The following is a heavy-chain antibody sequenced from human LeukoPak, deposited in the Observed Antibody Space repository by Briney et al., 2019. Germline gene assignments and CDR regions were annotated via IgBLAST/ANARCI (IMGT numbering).Heavy chain of an antibody. J-gene: IGHJ4*02. CDR1: GGSFSGYY. CDR2: INHSGST. V-gene: IGHV4-34*01. D-gene: IGHD3-10*01. CDR3: ARAPNPRYFSGPYFAY. Sequence: SETLSLTCAVYGGSFSGYYWSWIRQPPGKGLEWIGEINHSGSTNYNPSLKSRVTISVDTSKNQFSLKLSSVTAADTAVYYCARAPNPRYFSGPYFAYWGREPLVTVPS.